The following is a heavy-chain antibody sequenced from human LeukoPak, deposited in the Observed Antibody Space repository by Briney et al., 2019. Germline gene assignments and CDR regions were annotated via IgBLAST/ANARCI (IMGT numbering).Heavy chain of an antibody. D-gene: IGHD5-24*01. Sequence: GESLKISCKASGYTFTSYWIAWVRQMPGKGLEWMGIIYPGDSDTRYSPSFQGQVTISADKSSNTASLQWSSLKASDTATYYCARQRDGYSFDYWGQGTLVTVSS. CDR3: ARQRDGYSFDY. CDR2: IYPGDSDT. V-gene: IGHV5-51*01. CDR1: GYTFTSYW. J-gene: IGHJ4*02.